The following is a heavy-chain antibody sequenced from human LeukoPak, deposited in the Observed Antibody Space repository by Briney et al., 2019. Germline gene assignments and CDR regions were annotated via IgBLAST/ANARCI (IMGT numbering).Heavy chain of an antibody. CDR3: ARDVPYQLHGGWFDP. V-gene: IGHV4-4*07. Sequence: SGTLSLTCTVSGGSISSYYWSWIRQPAGKGLEWIGRIYTSGSTNYNPSLKSRVTMSVDTSKNQFSLKLSSVTAADTAVYYCARDVPYQLHGGWFDPWGQGTLVTVSS. CDR1: GGSISSYY. J-gene: IGHJ5*02. CDR2: IYTSGST. D-gene: IGHD2-2*01.